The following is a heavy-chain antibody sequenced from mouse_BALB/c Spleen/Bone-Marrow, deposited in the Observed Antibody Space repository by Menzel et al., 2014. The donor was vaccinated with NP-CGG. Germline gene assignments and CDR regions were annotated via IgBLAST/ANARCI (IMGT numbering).Heavy chain of an antibody. Sequence: VQLKESGAELVKPGASVKLSCTASGFNIKDTYMHWVKQRPEQGLEWIGRIDPANGNTKYDPKFQGKATITADTSSNTAYLQLSSLTSEDTAVYYCAMYYYGSSLFAYWGQGTLSLSLQ. CDR3: AMYYYGSSLFAY. CDR1: GFNIKDTY. J-gene: IGHJ3*01. D-gene: IGHD1-1*01. V-gene: IGHV14-3*02. CDR2: IDPANGNT.